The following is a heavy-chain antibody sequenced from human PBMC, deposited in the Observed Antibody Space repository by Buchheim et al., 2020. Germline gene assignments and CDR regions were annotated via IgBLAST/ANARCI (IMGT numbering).Heavy chain of an antibody. D-gene: IGHD2-15*01. CDR3: ARDLSYLGYGYYYYGMDV. CDR2: ISAYNGNT. V-gene: IGHV1-18*04. J-gene: IGHJ6*02. Sequence: QVQLVQSGAEVKKPGASVKVSCKASGYTFTSYGISWVRQAPGQGLEWMGWISAYNGNTNYAQKLQGRVTMTTDTSTSKAYMELRRLRSDDTAVYYCARDLSYLGYGYYYYGMDVWGQGTT. CDR1: GYTFTSYG.